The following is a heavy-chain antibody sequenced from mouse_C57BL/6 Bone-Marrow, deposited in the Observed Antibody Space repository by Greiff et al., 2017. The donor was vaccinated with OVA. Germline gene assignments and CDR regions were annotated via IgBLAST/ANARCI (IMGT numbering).Heavy chain of an antibody. V-gene: IGHV1-18*01. D-gene: IGHD1-1*01. CDR3: ARTVCGCSYRYLDV. CDR1: GYTFTDYN. CDR2: INPNNGGT. Sequence: EVQLQQSGPELVKPGASVKIPCKASGYTFTDYNMDWVKQSHGKSLEWIGDINPNNGGTIYNQKFKGKATLTVDKSSSTAYMELRSLTSEDTAVYYLARTVCGCSYRYLDVWGKGTTGTVSP. J-gene: IGHJ1*03.